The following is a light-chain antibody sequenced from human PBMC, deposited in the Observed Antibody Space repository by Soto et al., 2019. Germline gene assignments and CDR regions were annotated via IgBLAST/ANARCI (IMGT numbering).Light chain of an antibody. CDR1: QSVPSNY. V-gene: IGKV3-20*01. Sequence: EIVLTQSPGTLSLSPGERATLSCRASQSVPSNYLAWYQQKPGQAPGLLIYGASNRATGIPDRFSGSGSGTDFTLTISRLEPEDFAVYYCQQYDSPTWTFGQGTKVEIK. J-gene: IGKJ1*01. CDR3: QQYDSPTWT. CDR2: GAS.